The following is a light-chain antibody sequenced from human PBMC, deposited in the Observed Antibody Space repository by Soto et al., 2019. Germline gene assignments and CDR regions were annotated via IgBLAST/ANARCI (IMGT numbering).Light chain of an antibody. CDR1: QTISTW. J-gene: IGKJ1*01. V-gene: IGKV1-5*01. CDR3: QQYNSFPWT. Sequence: DIQVTQSPPTLSASVGDRVTITCRASQTISTWMAWYQQKPGKAPKLLVYDASTLQSGVASRFSGSGSGTEFTLIISGLQPDDSATYYCQQYNSFPWTFGLGTKVDNK. CDR2: DAS.